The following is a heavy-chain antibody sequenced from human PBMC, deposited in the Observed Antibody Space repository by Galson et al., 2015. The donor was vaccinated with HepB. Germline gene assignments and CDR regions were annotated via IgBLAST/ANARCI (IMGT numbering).Heavy chain of an antibody. D-gene: IGHD1-1*01. J-gene: IGHJ4*02. Sequence: SLRLSCAASGFTFSSYAMSWVRQAPGKGPEWVSGISGSGGSTNYADFMKGRSTISRDNSKNTLYLQMNSLRAEDTAVYYCAKGIEVLGDWGQGTLVTVSS. CDR1: GFTFSSYA. CDR3: AKGIEVLGD. CDR2: ISGSGGST. V-gene: IGHV3-23*01.